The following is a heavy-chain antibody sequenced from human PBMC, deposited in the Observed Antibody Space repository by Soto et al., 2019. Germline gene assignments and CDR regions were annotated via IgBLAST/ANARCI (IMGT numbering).Heavy chain of an antibody. D-gene: IGHD3-3*01. Sequence: GGSLRLSCSGSGFTFSRYSLMWFRQAPGKGLEYVSTINSIGDNTWYAGSVKGRFTTSRDNSMNTVYLQMSSLRSEDTSVYYCVTFYXFWSGSTEVLGPAPWGQGTLVTVSS. J-gene: IGHJ5*02. CDR2: INSIGDNT. V-gene: IGHV3-64D*08. CDR3: VTFYXFWSGSTEVLGPAP. CDR1: GFTFSRYS.